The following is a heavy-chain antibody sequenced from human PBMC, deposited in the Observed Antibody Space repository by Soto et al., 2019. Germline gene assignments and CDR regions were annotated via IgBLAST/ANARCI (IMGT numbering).Heavy chain of an antibody. CDR1: GFTFSSYD. CDR2: IGTAGDT. V-gene: IGHV3-13*01. Sequence: EVQLVESGGGLVQPGGSLRLSCAASGFTFSSYDMHWVRQATGKGLEWVSAIGTAGDTYYPGSVKGGFTISTENAKNSLYLQMNSRRAGDTAVYYCARGDSRSSGAFDIWGQGTMVTVSS. J-gene: IGHJ3*02. CDR3: ARGDSRSSGAFDI. D-gene: IGHD6-6*01.